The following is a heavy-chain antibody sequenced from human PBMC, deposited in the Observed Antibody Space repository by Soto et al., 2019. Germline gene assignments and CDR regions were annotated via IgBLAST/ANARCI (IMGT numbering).Heavy chain of an antibody. CDR2: ISGSGGST. D-gene: IGHD3-10*01. J-gene: IGHJ4*02. V-gene: IGHV3-23*01. CDR3: AKVAYYYGSGSYPLIY. CDR1: GFTFSSYA. Sequence: PGGSXRLSCAASGFTFSSYAMSWVRQAPGKGLEWVSAISGSGGSTYYADSVKGRFTISRDNSKNTLYLQMNSLRAEDTAVYYCAKVAYYYGSGSYPLIYWGQGTLVTVSS.